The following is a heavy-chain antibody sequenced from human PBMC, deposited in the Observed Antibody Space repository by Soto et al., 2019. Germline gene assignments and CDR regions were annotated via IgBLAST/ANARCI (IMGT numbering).Heavy chain of an antibody. J-gene: IGHJ4*02. CDR2: IYHSGST. V-gene: IGHV4-4*02. CDR1: GGSISSSNW. CDR3: ARGRYCSGGSCYPPWFDY. Sequence: SETLSLTCAVSGGSISSSNWWSWVRQPPGKGLEWIGEIYHSGSTNYNPSLKSRVTISVDKSKNQFSLKLSSVTAADTAVYYCARGRYCSGGSCYPPWFDYWGQGTLVTVS. D-gene: IGHD2-15*01.